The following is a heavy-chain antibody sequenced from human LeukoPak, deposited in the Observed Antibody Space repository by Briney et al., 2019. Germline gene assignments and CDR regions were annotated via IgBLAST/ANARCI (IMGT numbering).Heavy chain of an antibody. Sequence: TSETLSLTCTVSGGSISSYYWSWIRQPPGKGLEWIGYIYYSGSTNYNPSLKSRVTISVDTSKNQFSLKLSSVTAADTAVYYCARHQVTTVNAFDIWGQGTMVTVSS. V-gene: IGHV4-59*08. CDR1: GGSISSYY. CDR3: ARHQVTTVNAFDI. D-gene: IGHD4-11*01. J-gene: IGHJ3*02. CDR2: IYYSGST.